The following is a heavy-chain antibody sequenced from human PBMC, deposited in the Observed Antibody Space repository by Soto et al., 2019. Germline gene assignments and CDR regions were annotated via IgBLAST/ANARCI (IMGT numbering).Heavy chain of an antibody. CDR1: GGSISSYY. Sequence: PSETLSLTCTVSGGSISSYYWSWIRQPPGKGLEWIGYIYYSGSTNYNPSLKSRVTISVDTSKNQFSLKLSSVTAADTAVYYCARAYSSSFISYYHYGMDVWGQGTTVTVSS. D-gene: IGHD6-6*01. J-gene: IGHJ6*02. CDR3: ARAYSSSFISYYHYGMDV. CDR2: IYYSGST. V-gene: IGHV4-59*01.